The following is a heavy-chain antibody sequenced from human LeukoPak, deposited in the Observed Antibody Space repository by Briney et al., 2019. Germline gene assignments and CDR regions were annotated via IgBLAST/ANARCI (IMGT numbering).Heavy chain of an antibody. D-gene: IGHD2-15*01. J-gene: IGHJ4*02. Sequence: GGSLRLSCTASGFTFSSYSMNWVRQAPGKGLEWVTYISSSGSTIYYADSVKGRFTISRDNAKNSLYLQMNSLRAEDTAVYYCARDLSLYCSGGSCYSLNYWGQGTLVTVSS. CDR1: GFTFSSYS. V-gene: IGHV3-48*04. CDR3: ARDLSLYCSGGSCYSLNY. CDR2: ISSSGSTI.